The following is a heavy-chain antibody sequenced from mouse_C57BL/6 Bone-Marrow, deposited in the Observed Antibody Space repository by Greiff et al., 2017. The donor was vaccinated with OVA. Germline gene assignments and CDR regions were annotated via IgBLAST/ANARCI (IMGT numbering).Heavy chain of an antibody. D-gene: IGHD2-5*01. V-gene: IGHV1-69*01. Sequence: QVQLKQPGAELVMPGASVKLSCKASGYTFTSYWMHWVKQRPGQGLEWIGEIDPSDSYTNYNQKFKGKSTLTVDKSSSTAYMRLSSLTSEDSAVYYCAREGAYYSNYGYFDVWGTGTTVTVSS. CDR3: AREGAYYSNYGYFDV. J-gene: IGHJ1*03. CDR2: IDPSDSYT. CDR1: GYTFTSYW.